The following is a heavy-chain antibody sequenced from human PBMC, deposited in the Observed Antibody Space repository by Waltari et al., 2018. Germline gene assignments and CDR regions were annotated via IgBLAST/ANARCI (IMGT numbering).Heavy chain of an antibody. Sequence: EVQLLESGGDLVQPGGSLRVSCAASGFIFSSFAMSWVRQTPGKRLELVSAISGIGGSTYYKDSVTGRFTISRDNSKNTLYLQMNSLTAEDTAVYYCAKDTDDYNNLYATFDYWGQGTLVTVSS. CDR2: ISGIGGST. J-gene: IGHJ4*02. CDR1: GFIFSSFA. CDR3: AKDTDDYNNLYATFDY. V-gene: IGHV3-23*01. D-gene: IGHD4-4*01.